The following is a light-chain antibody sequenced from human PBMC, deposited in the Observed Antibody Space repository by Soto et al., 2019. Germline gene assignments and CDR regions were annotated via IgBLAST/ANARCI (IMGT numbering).Light chain of an antibody. Sequence: DIQMTQSPSTLSGSVVDRVTITCRASQAIISWLAWYQQKPGKSPRLLIYKVSTLKSGVPSRFSGSGSGTEFTLTISTLQPEDFATYYCQQYNSYSITFGQGTRLEIK. J-gene: IGKJ5*01. V-gene: IGKV1-5*03. CDR1: QAIISW. CDR2: KVS. CDR3: QQYNSYSIT.